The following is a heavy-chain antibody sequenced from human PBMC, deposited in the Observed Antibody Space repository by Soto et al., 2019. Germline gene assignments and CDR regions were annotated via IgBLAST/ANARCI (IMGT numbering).Heavy chain of an antibody. D-gene: IGHD3-10*01. J-gene: IGHJ4*02. CDR2: IYYSGST. CDR3: VTTFGEFLYYFDY. Sequence: SETRSLTCTVSGGSISSSSYYWGWIRQPPGKGLEWIGSIYYSGSTYYNPSLKSRVTISVDTSKNQFSLKLSSVTAADTAVYYCVTTFGEFLYYFDYWGQGTLVTVSS. CDR1: GGSISSSSYY. V-gene: IGHV4-39*01.